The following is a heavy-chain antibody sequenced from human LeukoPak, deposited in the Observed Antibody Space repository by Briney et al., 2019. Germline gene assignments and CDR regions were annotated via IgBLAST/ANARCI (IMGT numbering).Heavy chain of an antibody. CDR1: GGSISSGSYY. Sequence: PSQTLSLTCTVSGGSISSGSYYWSWIRQPAGKGLEWIGRIYTSGSTNYNPSLKSRVTISVDTSKNQFSLKLSSVTAADTAVYYCARVPYVWGSYRHKTHYFDYWGQGTLVTVSS. CDR3: ARVPYVWGSYRHKTHYFDY. J-gene: IGHJ4*02. V-gene: IGHV4-61*02. CDR2: IYTSGST. D-gene: IGHD3-16*02.